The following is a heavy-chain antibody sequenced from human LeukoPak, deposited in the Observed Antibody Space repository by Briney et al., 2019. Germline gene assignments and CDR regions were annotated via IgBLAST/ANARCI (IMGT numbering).Heavy chain of an antibody. CDR3: AVEEQQLAIDY. CDR1: GYSENFYG. CDR2: ISAQHGQT. D-gene: IGHD6-13*01. Sequence: ASVKVSCKTSGYSENFYGITWVRQVAGQGLEWMGWISAQHGQTEYAPNSQDRVTMTTDTYTNTAYMELRSLRSDDTAVYYCAVEEQQLAIDYWGQGTLVTVSS. J-gene: IGHJ4*02. V-gene: IGHV1-18*01.